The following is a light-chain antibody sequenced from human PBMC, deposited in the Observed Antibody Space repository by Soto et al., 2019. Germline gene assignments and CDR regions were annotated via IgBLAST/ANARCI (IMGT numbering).Light chain of an antibody. J-gene: IGLJ2*01. Sequence: QSVLTQPPSVSAAPGQKVTISCSGSSSNIGNNYVSWYQQLPGTAPKLLIYENNKRPSGIPDRFSGSKSGTSATLGITGFQTGDEADYYYGTWDSSLSAVVFGGGTKLTVL. V-gene: IGLV1-51*02. CDR3: GTWDSSLSAVV. CDR1: SSNIGNNY. CDR2: ENN.